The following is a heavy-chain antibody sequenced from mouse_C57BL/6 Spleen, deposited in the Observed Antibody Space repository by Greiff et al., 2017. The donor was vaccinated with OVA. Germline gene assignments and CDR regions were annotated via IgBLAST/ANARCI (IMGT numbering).Heavy chain of an antibody. V-gene: IGHV1-61*01. D-gene: IGHD1-1*01. CDR3: ATTVVAPFDY. CDR1: GYTFTSYW. CDR2: IYPSDSET. Sequence: QVQLQQSGAELVRPGSSVKLSCKASGYTFTSYWMDWVKQRPGQGLEWIGNIYPSDSETHYNQKFKDKATLTVDKSSSTAYMQLSSLTSEDSAVYYCATTVVAPFDYWGQGTTLTVSS. J-gene: IGHJ2*01.